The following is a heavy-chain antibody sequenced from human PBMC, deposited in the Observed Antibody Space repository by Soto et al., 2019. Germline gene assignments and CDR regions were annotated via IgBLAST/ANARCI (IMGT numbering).Heavy chain of an antibody. D-gene: IGHD4-17*01. CDR2: IIPIFGTA. V-gene: IGHV1-69*05. CDR3: AREVDYGDYVPFDY. J-gene: IGHJ4*02. CDR1: GGTFSSYA. Sequence: SVKVSCKASGGTFSSYAISWVRQVPGQGLEWMGGIIPIFGTANYAQKFQGRVTMTTDASTSTAYMELSSLRSEDTAVYYCAREVDYGDYVPFDYWGQGTLVTVSS.